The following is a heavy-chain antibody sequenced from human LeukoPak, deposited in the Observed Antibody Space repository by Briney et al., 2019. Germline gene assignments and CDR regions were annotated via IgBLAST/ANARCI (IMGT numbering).Heavy chain of an antibody. V-gene: IGHV4-61*02. D-gene: IGHD1-14*01. CDR3: ARVAVSTYYFDY. J-gene: IGHJ4*02. Sequence: TSQTLSLTCTVSGGSISSGSYYWSWIRQPAGKGLEWIGRIYTSGSTNYNPSLKSRVTISVDTSKNQFSLKLSSVTAADTAVYYCARVAVSTYYFDYWGQGTLVTVSS. CDR1: GGSISSGSYY. CDR2: IYTSGST.